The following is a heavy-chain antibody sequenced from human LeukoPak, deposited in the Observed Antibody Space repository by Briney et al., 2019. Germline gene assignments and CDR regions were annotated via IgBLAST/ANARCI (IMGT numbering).Heavy chain of an antibody. D-gene: IGHD5-24*01. V-gene: IGHV6-1*01. J-gene: IGHJ5*02. CDR2: TYYRSKWYN. CDR1: GDSVSSNSAA. CDR3: ARHRRLWLRVEMATIGRWFDP. Sequence: SQTLSLTCAISGDSVSSNSAAWNWIRQSPSRGLEWLGRTYYRSKWYNDYAVSVKSRITINPDTSKNQFSLQLNSVTPEDTAVYYCARHRRLWLRVEMATIGRWFDPWGQGTLVTVSS.